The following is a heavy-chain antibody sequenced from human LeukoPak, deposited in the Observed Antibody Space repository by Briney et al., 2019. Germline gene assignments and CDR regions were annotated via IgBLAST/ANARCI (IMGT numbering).Heavy chain of an antibody. V-gene: IGHV3-7*01. J-gene: IGHJ4*02. CDR3: ARDVIAVAGSPRFDY. D-gene: IGHD6-19*01. CDR1: GFTFSSYW. CDR2: IKQDGSEK. Sequence: GGSLRLSCAASGFTFSSYWMSWVRQAPGKGLEWVANIKQDGSEKYYVDSVKGRFTISRDNAKNSLYLQMNSLRAEDTAVYYCARDVIAVAGSPRFDYWGQGTLVTVSS.